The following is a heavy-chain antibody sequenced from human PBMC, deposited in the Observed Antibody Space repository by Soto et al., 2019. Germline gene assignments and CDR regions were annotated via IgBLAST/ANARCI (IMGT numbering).Heavy chain of an antibody. CDR3: VGATVTTYYYYMDV. Sequence: GGSLRLSCAASGFTFSSYSMNWVRQAPGKGLEWVSYISSSSSTIYYADSVKGRFTISRDNAKNSLYLQMNSLRAEDTAVYYCVGATVTTYYYYMDVWGKGTTATVSS. J-gene: IGHJ6*03. D-gene: IGHD4-17*01. CDR2: ISSSSSTI. V-gene: IGHV3-48*01. CDR1: GFTFSSYS.